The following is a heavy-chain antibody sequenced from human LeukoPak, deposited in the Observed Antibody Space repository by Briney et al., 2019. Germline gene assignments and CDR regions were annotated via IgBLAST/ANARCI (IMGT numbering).Heavy chain of an antibody. CDR1: GGSISSYY. V-gene: IGHV4-59*08. CDR2: IYYSGST. J-gene: IGHJ3*02. D-gene: IGHD6-13*01. CDR3: ARATYSSSWGDAFDI. Sequence: SQTLSLTCTVSGGSISSYYWSWIRQPPGKGLEWIGYIYYSGSTNYNPSLKSRVTISVDTPKNQFSLRLTSVTAADTAVYYCARATYSSSWGDAFDIWGQGTMVTVSS.